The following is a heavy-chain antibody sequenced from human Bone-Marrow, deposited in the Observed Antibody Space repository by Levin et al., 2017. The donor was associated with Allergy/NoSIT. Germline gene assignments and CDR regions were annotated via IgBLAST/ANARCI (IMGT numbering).Heavy chain of an antibody. CDR3: ARSAPTGYNYYMDV. J-gene: IGHJ6*03. Sequence: ASVKVSCKASGYTFNDYYIHWVRQAPGQGLEWIGWINPNSGGTNSSLKFQGRVTMTRDTSIRTDYMELRRLRSDDTAVYYCARSAPTGYNYYMDVWGKGTPVTVSS. CDR2: INPNSGGT. V-gene: IGHV1-2*02. CDR1: GYTFNDYY.